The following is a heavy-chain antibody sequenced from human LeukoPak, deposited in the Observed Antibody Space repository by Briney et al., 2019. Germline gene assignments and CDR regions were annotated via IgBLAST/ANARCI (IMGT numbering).Heavy chain of an antibody. V-gene: IGHV1-24*01. D-gene: IGHD2/OR15-2a*01. J-gene: IGHJ4*02. Sequence: ASVKVSCKVSGYTLTELSMHWVRQAPGKGLEWMGGFDPEDGETIYAQKFQGRVTITRDTSASTAYMELSSLRSEDTAVYYCAREGFNSWGQGTLVTVSS. CDR3: AREGFNS. CDR1: GYTLTELS. CDR2: FDPEDGET.